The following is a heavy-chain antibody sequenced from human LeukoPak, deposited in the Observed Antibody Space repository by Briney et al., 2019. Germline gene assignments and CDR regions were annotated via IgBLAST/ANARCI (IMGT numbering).Heavy chain of an antibody. CDR3: ARAAPRVGATLAQYDY. V-gene: IGHV1-2*02. Sequence: GASVKVSCKASGYTFTGYYMHWVRQAPGQGLEWMGWINPNSGGTNYAQKFQGRVTMTRDMSTSTVYMELSSLRSEDTAVYYCARAAPRVGATLAQYDYWGQGTLVTVSS. CDR2: INPNSGGT. J-gene: IGHJ4*02. CDR1: GYTFTGYY. D-gene: IGHD1-26*01.